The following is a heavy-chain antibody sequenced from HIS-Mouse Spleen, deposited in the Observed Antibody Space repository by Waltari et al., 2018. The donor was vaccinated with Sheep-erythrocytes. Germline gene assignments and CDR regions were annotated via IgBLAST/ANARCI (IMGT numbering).Heavy chain of an antibody. Sequence: QVQLQESGPGLVKPSETLSLTCTVPGGSISSYYWSWIRQPPGKGLEWIGYIYYSGSTNSNPALKSRVTRSVDTSKNQFSLKLSSVTAADTAVYYCARCGSGSFDYWGQGTLVTVSS. CDR3: ARCGSGSFDY. V-gene: IGHV4-59*01. J-gene: IGHJ4*02. D-gene: IGHD3-10*01. CDR1: GGSISSYY. CDR2: IYYSGST.